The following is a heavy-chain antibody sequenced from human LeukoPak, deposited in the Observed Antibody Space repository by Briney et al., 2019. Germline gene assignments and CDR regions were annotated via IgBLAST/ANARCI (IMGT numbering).Heavy chain of an antibody. J-gene: IGHJ4*02. CDR1: GFTFGGYG. D-gene: IGHD1-14*01. CDR3: TRYNNDHFDY. V-gene: IGHV3-33*01. Sequence: PGRSLRLSCAGSGFTFGGYGMHWFRQTPGKGPEWVAVIAYDGSRAFYADSVKGRFTISRDNSKNTMSVQMDDLRAEDTAVYYCTRYNNDHFDYWGQGTLVTVSS. CDR2: IAYDGSRA.